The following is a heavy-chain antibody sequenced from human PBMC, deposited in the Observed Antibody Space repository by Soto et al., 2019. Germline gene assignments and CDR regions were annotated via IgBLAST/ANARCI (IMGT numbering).Heavy chain of an antibody. CDR2: ILHSGSA. CDR1: GGSISSGNW. Sequence: QVQLQESGPGLVKPSGTLSLTCDVSGGSISSGNWWSWVRQPPGMGLEWIGEILHSGSATYNPSLESRLTMSIDKSRNPFSLKFSSVTAADTDIYDVARNGHYCLDYWGQGTLVTVSS. J-gene: IGHJ4*02. CDR3: ARNGHYCLDY. D-gene: IGHD4-17*01. V-gene: IGHV4-4*02.